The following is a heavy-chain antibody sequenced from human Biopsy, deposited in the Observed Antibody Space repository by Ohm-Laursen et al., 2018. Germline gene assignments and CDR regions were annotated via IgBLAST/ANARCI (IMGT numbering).Heavy chain of an antibody. CDR1: GGSIISYY. D-gene: IGHD3-3*01. CDR3: ARTPRDSFWSGSYKRGLWFDP. J-gene: IGHJ5*02. Sequence: PGTLSLTCSVSGGSIISYYWTWIRQPPGKGLEWIGHVYNGGITNYNPSLKSRVTISKDTSKNQFSLQVNSVTAADTAVYYCARTPRDSFWSGSYKRGLWFDPWGQGTLVIVPS. V-gene: IGHV4-59*01. CDR2: VYNGGIT.